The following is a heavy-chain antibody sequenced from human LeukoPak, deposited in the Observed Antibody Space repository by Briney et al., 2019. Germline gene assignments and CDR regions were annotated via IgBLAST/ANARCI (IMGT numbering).Heavy chain of an antibody. D-gene: IGHD3-9*01. J-gene: IGHJ4*02. CDR1: GFTFDDYG. V-gene: IGHV3-74*01. CDR3: ARGADTGYSSDY. CDR2: INSDGRST. Sequence: GGSLRLSCAASGFTFDDYGMSWVRQAPGKGLVWVSRINSDGRSTSYADSVKGRFTISRDNAKNTLYLQMNSLRAEDTGVYYCARGADTGYSSDYWGQGTLVTVSS.